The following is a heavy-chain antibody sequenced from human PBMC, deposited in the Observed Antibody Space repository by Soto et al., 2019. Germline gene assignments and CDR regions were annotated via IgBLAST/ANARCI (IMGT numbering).Heavy chain of an antibody. CDR1: GFTFSDYY. V-gene: IGHV3-11*01. D-gene: IGHD2-8*01. Sequence: GGSLRVSCAASGFTFSDYYMSWIRQAPGKGLEWVSYISSRSSTIFYADSVKGRFTISRDNVKNSLYLQMNSLRAEDTAVYYCASGTNGAFFVYWGQGILVTVSS. CDR3: ASGTNGAFFVY. J-gene: IGHJ4*02. CDR2: ISSRSSTI.